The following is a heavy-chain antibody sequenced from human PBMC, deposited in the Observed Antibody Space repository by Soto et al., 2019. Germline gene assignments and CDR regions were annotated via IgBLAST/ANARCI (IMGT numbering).Heavy chain of an antibody. CDR1: GFAFSTYG. CDR3: ARAVGPSDY. V-gene: IGHV3-33*01. CDR2: IWYDGSNK. Sequence: QVQLVESGGGVVQPGRSLRLSCAASGFAFSTYGIHWVRQAPGKGLEWVAVIWYDGSNKYYADSVKGRFTISRDNSKNTLYPQMESLRAEDKAVYYCARAVGPSDYWGQGTLVTVSS. D-gene: IGHD1-26*01. J-gene: IGHJ4*02.